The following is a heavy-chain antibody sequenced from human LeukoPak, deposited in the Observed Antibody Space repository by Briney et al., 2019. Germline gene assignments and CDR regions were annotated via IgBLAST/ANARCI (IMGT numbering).Heavy chain of an antibody. CDR1: GYTFTSYA. CDR2: IIPILGIA. D-gene: IGHD5-12*01. CDR3: LHRGPSGYDY. Sequence: SVKVSCKASGYTFTSYAISWVRQAPGQGLEWMGRIIPILGIANYAQKFQGRVTITADKSTSTAYMELSSLRSEDTAVYYCLHRGPSGYDYWGQGTLVTVSS. J-gene: IGHJ4*02. V-gene: IGHV1-69*04.